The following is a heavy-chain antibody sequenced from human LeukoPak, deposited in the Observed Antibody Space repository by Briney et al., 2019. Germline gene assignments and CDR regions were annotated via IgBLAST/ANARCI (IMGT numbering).Heavy chain of an antibody. V-gene: IGHV3-30*18. D-gene: IGHD5-12*01. CDR2: ISYDGSNK. CDR3: AKGIGYSGYDYTYYYYGMDV. Sequence: GRSLRLSCAASGFTFSSYGMHWARQAPGKGLEWVAVISYDGSNKYYADSVKGRFTISRDNSKNTLYLQMNSLRAEDTAVYYCAKGIGYSGYDYTYYYYGMDVWGQGTTVTVSS. J-gene: IGHJ6*02. CDR1: GFTFSSYG.